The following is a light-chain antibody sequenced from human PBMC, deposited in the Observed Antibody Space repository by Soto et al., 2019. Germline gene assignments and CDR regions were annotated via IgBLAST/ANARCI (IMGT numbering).Light chain of an antibody. CDR1: QSVSRSS. V-gene: IGKV3-20*01. CDR2: GAS. Sequence: EIVLTQSPVSLSLSPGERATLSCRASQSVSRSSLAWYQQKPGQAPRLLIYGASNRATGIPDRFSGSGSGTDFTLTISRLEPEDFAVYYCQQYGSSPRTFGQGTKVEIK. CDR3: QQYGSSPRT. J-gene: IGKJ1*01.